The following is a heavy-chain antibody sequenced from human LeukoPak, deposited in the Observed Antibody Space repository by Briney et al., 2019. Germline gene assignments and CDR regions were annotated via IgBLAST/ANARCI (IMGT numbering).Heavy chain of an antibody. V-gene: IGHV4/OR15-8*02. Sequence: SETLSLTCGVSGGSIGSTNWWSWVRQPPGQGLEWVGEVSLSGQTNFNPSLNGRVTMSLDESRNQLSLKLTSVTAADTAIYYCSREGGAFCPFSYWGQGTLVIVPP. CDR2: VSLSGQT. D-gene: IGHD1-26*01. CDR1: GGSIGSTNW. CDR3: SREGGAFCPFSY. J-gene: IGHJ4*02.